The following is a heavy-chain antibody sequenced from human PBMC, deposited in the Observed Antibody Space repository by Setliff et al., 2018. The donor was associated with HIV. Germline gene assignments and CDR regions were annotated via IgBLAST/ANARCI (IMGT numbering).Heavy chain of an antibody. CDR1: GYKFTSYY. CDR3: ARSMVGHSHAFDI. V-gene: IGHV1-46*03. Sequence: GASVKVSCKASGYKFTSYYIHWVRQAPGQGLEWMGIINPSIVSTTYAEKFQGRVAMTRDTSTGTVYMELSSLKSEDTAVFYCARSMVGHSHAFDIWGQGTMVTVSS. CDR2: INPSIVST. J-gene: IGHJ3*02. D-gene: IGHD1-26*01.